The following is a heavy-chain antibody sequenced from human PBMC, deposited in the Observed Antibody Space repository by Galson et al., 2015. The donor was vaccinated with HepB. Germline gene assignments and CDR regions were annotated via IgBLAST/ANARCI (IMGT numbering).Heavy chain of an antibody. J-gene: IGHJ4*02. Sequence: LRLSCAASGFTFSSYWMSWVRQAPGKGLEWVANIKQDGSEKYYVDSVKGRFTISRDNAKNSLYLQMNSLRAEDTAVYYCARESSSGNPIYFDYWGQGTLVTVSS. V-gene: IGHV3-7*01. CDR3: ARESSSGNPIYFDY. CDR2: IKQDGSEK. D-gene: IGHD6-19*01. CDR1: GFTFSSYW.